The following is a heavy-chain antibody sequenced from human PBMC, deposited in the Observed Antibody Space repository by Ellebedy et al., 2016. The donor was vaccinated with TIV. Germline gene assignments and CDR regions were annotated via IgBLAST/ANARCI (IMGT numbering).Heavy chain of an antibody. Sequence: ASVKVSCKASGGIFRSYAISWVRQAPGQGLEWMGIINPNGGSTTYAQKFEGRVTMTRDTSTSTVYLDLSSLRSEDTAVYYCARVGWGYSGGEDYWGQGTLVTVSS. D-gene: IGHD2-21*01. J-gene: IGHJ4*02. CDR3: ARVGWGYSGGEDY. V-gene: IGHV1-46*01. CDR2: INPNGGST. CDR1: GGIFRSYA.